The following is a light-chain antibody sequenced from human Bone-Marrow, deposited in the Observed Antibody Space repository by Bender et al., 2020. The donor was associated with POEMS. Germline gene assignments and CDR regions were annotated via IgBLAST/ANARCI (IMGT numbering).Light chain of an antibody. V-gene: IGLV2-11*01. J-gene: IGLJ3*02. CDR3: SLYAGDYNLV. CDR2: DVT. Sequence: QSALTQPRSVSGSPGQSVTISCSGSSSDVGGYNYVSWYQQHPGRAPKLVVYDVTKRPSGVPDRFSGSKSGDTASLTISGLQAEDAADYYCSLYAGDYNLVFGGGTKLTVL. CDR1: SSDVGGYNY.